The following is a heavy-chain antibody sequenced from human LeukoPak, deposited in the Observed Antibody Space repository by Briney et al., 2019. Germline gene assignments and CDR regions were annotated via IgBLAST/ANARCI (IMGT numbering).Heavy chain of an antibody. V-gene: IGHV1-18*01. CDR3: ARDRLLHYDSSGYPDY. CDR1: GYTFTSYG. CDR2: ISAYNGNT. J-gene: IGHJ4*02. Sequence: ASVKVSCKASGYTFTSYGISWVRLAPGQGLEWMGWISAYNGNTNYAQKLQGRVTMTTDTSTSTAYMELRSLRSDDTAVYYCARDRLLHYDSSGYPDYWGQGTLVTVSS. D-gene: IGHD3-22*01.